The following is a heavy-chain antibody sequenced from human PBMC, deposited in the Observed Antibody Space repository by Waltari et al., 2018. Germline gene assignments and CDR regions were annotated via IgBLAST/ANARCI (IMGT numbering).Heavy chain of an antibody. D-gene: IGHD4-17*01. J-gene: IGHJ3*02. CDR3: ARDYGDYISSDAFDI. Sequence: QVQLQASGPGLVKPSEPLSLTCTVSGSSIRSGYYWGWIRQPPGKGLEWIAGIHHSGSTYYNLSLKSRVTVSVDTSKKEFSLKLSSVTAADTAVYYCARDYGDYISSDAFDIWGQGTMVTVSS. CDR1: GSSIRSGYY. V-gene: IGHV4-38-2*02. CDR2: IHHSGST.